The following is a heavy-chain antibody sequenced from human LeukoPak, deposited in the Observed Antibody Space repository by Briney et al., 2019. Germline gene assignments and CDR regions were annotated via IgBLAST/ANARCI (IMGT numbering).Heavy chain of an antibody. CDR1: GGSFSGYY. CDR2: INHSGST. D-gene: IGHD1-7*01. Sequence: SETLSLTCAVYGGSFSGYYWSWIRQPPGKGLEWIGEINHSGSTNYNPSLKSRVTISIDTSKNQFSLKLSSVTAADTAVYYCARGKLPVDIDYWGQGSLVTVPS. J-gene: IGHJ4*02. CDR3: ARGKLPVDIDY. V-gene: IGHV4-34*01.